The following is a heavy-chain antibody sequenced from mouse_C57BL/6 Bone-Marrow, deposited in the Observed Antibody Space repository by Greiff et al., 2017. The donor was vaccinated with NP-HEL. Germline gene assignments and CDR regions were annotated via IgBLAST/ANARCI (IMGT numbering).Heavy chain of an antibody. Sequence: VQLQQSGAELVRPGASVKLSCTASGFNFKDDYMHWVKQRPEQGLEWIGWIDPENGDTEYASKFQGKATITADTSSNTAYLQLSSLTSEDTAVYYCTTGLRGFAYWGQGTLVTVSA. CDR3: TTGLRGFAY. D-gene: IGHD2-2*01. V-gene: IGHV14-4*01. CDR2: IDPENGDT. CDR1: GFNFKDDY. J-gene: IGHJ3*01.